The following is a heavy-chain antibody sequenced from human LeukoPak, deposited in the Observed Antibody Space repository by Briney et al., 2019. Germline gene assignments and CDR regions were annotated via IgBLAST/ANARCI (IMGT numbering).Heavy chain of an antibody. V-gene: IGHV4-4*07. CDR3: ASVPGYCSSTSCYGMDV. J-gene: IGHJ6*02. Sequence: SETLSLTCTVSGGSISSYYWSWIRQPAGKGLEWIGRIYTSGSTNYNPSLKSRVTMSVDTSKNQFSLKLSSVTAADTAVYYCASVPGYCSSTSCYGMDVWGQGTTVTVSS. CDR2: IYTSGST. CDR1: GGSISSYY. D-gene: IGHD2-2*01.